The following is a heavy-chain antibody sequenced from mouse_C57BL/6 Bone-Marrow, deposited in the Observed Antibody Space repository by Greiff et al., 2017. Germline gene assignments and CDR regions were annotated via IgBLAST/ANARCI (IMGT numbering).Heavy chain of an antibody. CDR3: ARSPYYGLFAY. D-gene: IGHD1-1*02. CDR1: GYTFTSYW. V-gene: IGHV1-61*01. Sequence: QVQLKQPGAELVRPGSSVKLSCKASGYTFTSYWMDWVKQRPGQGLEWIGNIYPSDSETHYNQKFKDKATLTVDKSSSTAYMQLSSLTSEDSAVYDCARSPYYGLFAYWGQGTLVTVSA. CDR2: IYPSDSET. J-gene: IGHJ3*01.